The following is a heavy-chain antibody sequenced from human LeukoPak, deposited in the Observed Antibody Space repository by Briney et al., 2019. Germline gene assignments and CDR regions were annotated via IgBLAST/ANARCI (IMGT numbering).Heavy chain of an antibody. CDR2: IYYSGGT. Sequence: KASQTLSLTCTVSGGPISSAGYYWSWIRQYPGKGLEWIGYIYYSGGTEYNPSLRSRVTISPDPSKNQFSLKLTSVTAADTAVYYCALVYCSSIRCFIGAFDIWGQGTMVTVSS. CDR1: GGPISSAGYY. D-gene: IGHD2-2*01. CDR3: ALVYCSSIRCFIGAFDI. V-gene: IGHV4-31*03. J-gene: IGHJ3*02.